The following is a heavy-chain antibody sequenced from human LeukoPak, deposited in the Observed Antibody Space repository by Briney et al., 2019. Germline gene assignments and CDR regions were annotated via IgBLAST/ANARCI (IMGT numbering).Heavy chain of an antibody. CDR2: ISSSSSTI. V-gene: IGHV3-48*01. D-gene: IGHD3-10*01. Sequence: GSLRLSCAASGFTFSSYAMSWDRQAPGKGLEWVSYISSSSSTIYYADSVKGRFTISRDNAKNSLYLQMNSLRAEDTAVYYCALWFGELPFDYWGQGTLVTVSS. CDR1: GFTFSSYA. J-gene: IGHJ4*02. CDR3: ALWFGELPFDY.